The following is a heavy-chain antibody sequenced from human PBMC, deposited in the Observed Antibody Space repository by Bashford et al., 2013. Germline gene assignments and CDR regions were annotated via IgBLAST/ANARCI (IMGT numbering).Heavy chain of an antibody. V-gene: IGHV3-23*01. Sequence: VRQAPGKGLEWVSAISGSGGSTYYADSVKGRFTISRDNSKNTLYLQMNSLRAEDTAVYYCAKGRMIADYWGQGTLVTVSS. J-gene: IGHJ4*02. D-gene: IGHD3-22*01. CDR3: AKGRMIADY. CDR2: ISGSGGST.